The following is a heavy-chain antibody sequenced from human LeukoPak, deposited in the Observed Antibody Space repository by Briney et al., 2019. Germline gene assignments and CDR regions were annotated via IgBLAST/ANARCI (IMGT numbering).Heavy chain of an antibody. CDR2: IHYSEST. J-gene: IGHJ4*02. V-gene: IGHV4-59*01. Sequence: SETLSLTCTVSGVSISSYYWSWIRQPPGKGLEWIGYIHYSESTNYNPSLKSRVTISVDTSKNQFSLKLSSVTAADTAVYYCARGNIVVVPAAMGFDYWGQGTLVTVSS. CDR1: GVSISSYY. CDR3: ARGNIVVVPAAMGFDY. D-gene: IGHD2-2*01.